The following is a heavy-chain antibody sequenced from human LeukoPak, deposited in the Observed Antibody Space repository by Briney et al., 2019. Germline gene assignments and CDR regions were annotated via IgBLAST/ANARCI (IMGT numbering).Heavy chain of an antibody. CDR1: GFTFSTYA. D-gene: IGHD6-19*01. CDR2: ISGGGGST. CDR3: AKDSDSSGWVFDY. J-gene: IGHJ4*02. Sequence: GGSLRLSCAASGFTFSTYAMSWVRQAPGKGLEWVSAISGGGGSTFYADSVKGRFTISRDNSKNTLDLQMNSLRAEDTAVYYCAKDSDSSGWVFDYWGQGTLVTVSS. V-gene: IGHV3-23*01.